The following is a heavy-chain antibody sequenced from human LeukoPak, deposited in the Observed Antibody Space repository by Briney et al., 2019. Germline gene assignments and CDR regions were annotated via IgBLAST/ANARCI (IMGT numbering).Heavy chain of an antibody. CDR2: INQDGSKE. J-gene: IGHJ4*02. V-gene: IGHV3-7*01. CDR3: VRDGGVSGYDLLDY. Sequence: GGSLRLSCAASGFTFSDYYMSWIRQAPGKGLEWVAQINQDGSKEYYIDSVKARFSISRDNARNSLSLQMNSLRAEDTAVYYCVRDGGVSGYDLLDYWGQGTLVTVSS. CDR1: GFTFSDYY. D-gene: IGHD5-12*01.